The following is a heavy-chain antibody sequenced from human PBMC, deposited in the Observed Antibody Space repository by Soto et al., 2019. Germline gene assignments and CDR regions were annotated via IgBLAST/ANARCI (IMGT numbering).Heavy chain of an antibody. CDR2: IQSDGSSI. V-gene: IGHV3-74*01. CDR1: GFIFNNYW. CDR3: ARSGGIDL. J-gene: IGHJ5*02. Sequence: EVQMVESGGGLVRPGGSLRLSCAASGFIFNNYWMHWVRQVPGKGLMWVSRIQSDGSSIDYADSVKGRFTISRDNAKNTVYLHMNSLRVEDTAVYYCARSGGIDLWGQGTLVTVSS. D-gene: IGHD3-3*01.